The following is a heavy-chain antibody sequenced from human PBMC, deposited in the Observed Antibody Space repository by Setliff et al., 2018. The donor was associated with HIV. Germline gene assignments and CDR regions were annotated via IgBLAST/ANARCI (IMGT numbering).Heavy chain of an antibody. CDR1: GGSVSSFY. CDR2: IYTRGST. CDR3: ARGLGGGFSLDAFDI. Sequence: SETLSLTCTVSGGSVSSFYWSRIRQPAEKGLEWIRRIYTRGSTNSNPSLKGRVTMSVDTSKNHFSLKLSSVTAADTAIYYCARGLGGGFSLDAFDIWGRGTMVTVSS. D-gene: IGHD2-15*01. J-gene: IGHJ3*02. V-gene: IGHV4-4*07.